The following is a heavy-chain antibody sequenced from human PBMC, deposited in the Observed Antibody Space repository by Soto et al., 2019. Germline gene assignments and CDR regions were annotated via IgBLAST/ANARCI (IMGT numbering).Heavy chain of an antibody. D-gene: IGHD2-15*01. V-gene: IGHV4-59*01. Sequence: SETLSLTCTVSGGSISSYYWSWIRQPPGKGLEWIGYIYYSGSTNCNPSLKSRVTISVDTSKNQFSLKLSSVTAADTAVYYCARGPPIVVVVAAATGWFDPWGQGTLVTVSS. J-gene: IGHJ5*02. CDR2: IYYSGST. CDR1: GGSISSYY. CDR3: ARGPPIVVVVAAATGWFDP.